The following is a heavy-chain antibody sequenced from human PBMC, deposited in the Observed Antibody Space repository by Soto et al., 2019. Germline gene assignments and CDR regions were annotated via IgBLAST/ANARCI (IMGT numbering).Heavy chain of an antibody. Sequence: PSETLSLTCAVYGGSFSGYYWSWIRQPPGKGLEWIGEINHSGSTNYNPSLKSRVTISVDTSKNQFSLKLSFVTAADTAVYYCSRTTMVRGVSIKAYYYYCMDVWGKGTTVTVSS. CDR2: INHSGST. CDR1: GGSFSGYY. J-gene: IGHJ6*03. V-gene: IGHV4-34*01. CDR3: SRTTMVRGVSIKAYYYYCMDV. D-gene: IGHD3-10*01.